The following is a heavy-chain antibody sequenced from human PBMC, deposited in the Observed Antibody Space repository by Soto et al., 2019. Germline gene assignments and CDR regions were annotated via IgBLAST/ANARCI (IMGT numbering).Heavy chain of an antibody. Sequence: TETLSLTCTVSGGSISSYYWSWIRQPPGKGLEWIGYIYYSGSTNYNPSLKSRVTISVDTSKNQFSLKLSSVTAADTAVYYCASSDMYFSNGVSYTVSSSCDMDVWREGSKVT. D-gene: IGHD2-8*01. CDR3: ASSDMYFSNGVSYTVSSSCDMDV. CDR2: IYYSGST. V-gene: IGHV4-59*08. CDR1: GGSISSYY. J-gene: IGHJ6*03.